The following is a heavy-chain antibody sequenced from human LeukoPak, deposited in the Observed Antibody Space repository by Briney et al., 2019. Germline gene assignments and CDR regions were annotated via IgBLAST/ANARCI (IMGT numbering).Heavy chain of an antibody. Sequence: PSETLSLTWAAHGGSFSAYYWSWIRQTPEKGLEWIGEINHSASTNYSPSLKSRVTTSVDTSKNQFSLKLTSVTAADTAVYYCARSVRHFSDNSDRKYYFFYGMDVWGRGTTVTVSS. J-gene: IGHJ6*02. CDR2: INHSAST. CDR1: GGSFSAYY. V-gene: IGHV4-34*01. CDR3: ARSVRHFSDNSDRKYYFFYGMDV. D-gene: IGHD3-3*02.